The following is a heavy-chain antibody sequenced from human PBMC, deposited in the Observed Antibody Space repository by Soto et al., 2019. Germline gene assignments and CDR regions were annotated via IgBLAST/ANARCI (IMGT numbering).Heavy chain of an antibody. J-gene: IGHJ4*02. CDR2: ISAYNGNT. CDR3: ARGTSITILGATIGSDY. Sequence: ASVKVSCKASGYTFTSYGISWVRQAPGQGLEWMGWISAYNGNTNYAQKLQGRVTMTTDTSTSTAYMELRSLRSDDTAVYYCARGTSITILGATIGSDYWGQGTRVTVSS. V-gene: IGHV1-18*01. CDR1: GYTFTSYG. D-gene: IGHD1-26*01.